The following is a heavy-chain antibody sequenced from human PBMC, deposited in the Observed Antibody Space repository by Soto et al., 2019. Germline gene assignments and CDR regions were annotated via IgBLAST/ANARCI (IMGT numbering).Heavy chain of an antibody. CDR2: INTANGYT. D-gene: IGHD1-26*01. V-gene: IGHV1-3*04. CDR1: GYTFTSYA. J-gene: IGHJ2*01. CDR3: VRAVGATSWYFDL. Sequence: QVQVVQSGAEVKKPGASVKVSCKSSGYTFTSYAMHWVRQAPQQRLEWMGWINTANGYTKSSQRFQGRVTFARDTSASTAYMELSSLRSEDTAMYYCVRAVGATSWYFDLWGRGTLVTVSS.